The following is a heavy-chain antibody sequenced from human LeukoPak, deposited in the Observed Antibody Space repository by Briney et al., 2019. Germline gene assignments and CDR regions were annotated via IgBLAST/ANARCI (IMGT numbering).Heavy chain of an antibody. J-gene: IGHJ4*02. CDR1: GFTFSSYG. CDR2: IRYDGSNK. V-gene: IGHV3-30*02. CDR3: ARTFDRGWHFDF. D-gene: IGHD6-19*01. Sequence: PGGSLRLSCAASGFTFSSYGMHWVRQAPGKGLEWVAFIRYDGSNKYYADSVKGRFTVSRDNSKNTMFLQMNSLRAEDTAVYYCARTFDRGWHFDFWGQGTLVTVSA.